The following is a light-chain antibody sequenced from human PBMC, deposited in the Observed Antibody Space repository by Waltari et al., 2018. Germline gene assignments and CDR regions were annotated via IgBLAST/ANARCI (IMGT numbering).Light chain of an antibody. Sequence: QSVLTQPPSVSGAPGQRVTISCTGTTSNIGAGCDVHWYQQVPGTAPKVLIYGNNNRPSGVPDLFPVSKAGTSAALAITGLQAEDEADYYCQSYDRSLSGWVFGGGTKLTVL. CDR2: GNN. J-gene: IGLJ3*02. V-gene: IGLV1-40*01. CDR3: QSYDRSLSGWV. CDR1: TSNIGAGCD.